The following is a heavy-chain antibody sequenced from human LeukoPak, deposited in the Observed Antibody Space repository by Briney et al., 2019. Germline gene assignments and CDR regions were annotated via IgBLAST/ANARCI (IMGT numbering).Heavy chain of an antibody. CDR3: ANDYGSGSYFSDY. J-gene: IGHJ4*02. V-gene: IGHV3-23*01. CDR2: ISGSGGST. CDR1: GFTVSSNY. Sequence: GGSLRLSCAASGFTVSSNYMSWVRQAPGKGLEWVSAISGSGGSTYYADSVKGRFTISRDNSKNTLYLQMNSLRAEDTAVYYCANDYGSGSYFSDYWGQGTLVTVSS. D-gene: IGHD3-10*01.